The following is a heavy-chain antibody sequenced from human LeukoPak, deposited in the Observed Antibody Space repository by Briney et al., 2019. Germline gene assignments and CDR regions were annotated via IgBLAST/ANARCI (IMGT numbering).Heavy chain of an antibody. CDR2: IYSGGST. Sequence: PGGSLRLSCAASGFTVSSNYMSWVRQAPGKGLEWVSVIYSGGSTYYADSVEGRFTISGDNSKNTLYLQMNSLRAEDTAVYYCATNDYYYYGMDVWGQGTTVTVSS. D-gene: IGHD2-8*01. CDR1: GFTVSSNY. J-gene: IGHJ6*02. CDR3: ATNDYYYYGMDV. V-gene: IGHV3-66*01.